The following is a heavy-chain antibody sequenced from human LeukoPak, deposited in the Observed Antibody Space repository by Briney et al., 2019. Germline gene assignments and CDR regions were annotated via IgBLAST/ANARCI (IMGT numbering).Heavy chain of an antibody. CDR1: GGTFSSYA. CDR2: IIPIFGTA. D-gene: IGHD3-3*01. CDR3: ARDGKITIFGVVINNWFDP. Sequence: GASVKVSCKASGGTFSSYAISWVRQAPGQGLEWMGGIIPIFGTANYAQKFQGRVTITADVSTSTAHMELSSLRSEDTAVYYCARDGKITIFGVVINNWFDPWGQGTLVTVSS. J-gene: IGHJ5*02. V-gene: IGHV1-69*13.